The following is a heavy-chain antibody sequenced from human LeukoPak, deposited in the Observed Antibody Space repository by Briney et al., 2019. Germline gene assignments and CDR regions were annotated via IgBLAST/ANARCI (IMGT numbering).Heavy chain of an antibody. CDR3: ARDRSPDFWSGDYRDAFDI. D-gene: IGHD3-3*01. V-gene: IGHV1-18*01. Sequence: GASVKVSCKASGYTFSSYGISWVRQAPGQGLEWMGWISAYNDNTNSAQKLQGRVSMTTGTSTSTAYMELRSLRSDDTAVYYCARDRSPDFWSGDYRDAFDIWGQGTMVTVSS. CDR2: ISAYNDNT. CDR1: GYTFSSYG. J-gene: IGHJ3*02.